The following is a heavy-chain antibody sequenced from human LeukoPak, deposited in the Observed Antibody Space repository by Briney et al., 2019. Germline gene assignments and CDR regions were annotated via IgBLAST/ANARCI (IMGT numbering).Heavy chain of an antibody. CDR3: VQQQPFDY. Sequence: GGSLRLSCAASGFTFSSYAMSWVRQAPGKGLEWVAFIRYDGSNKYYADSVKGRFTISRDNSKNTLYLQMNSLRAEDTAVYYCVQQQPFDYWGQGTLVTVSS. CDR2: IRYDGSNK. CDR1: GFTFSSYA. V-gene: IGHV3-30*02. J-gene: IGHJ4*02. D-gene: IGHD6-13*01.